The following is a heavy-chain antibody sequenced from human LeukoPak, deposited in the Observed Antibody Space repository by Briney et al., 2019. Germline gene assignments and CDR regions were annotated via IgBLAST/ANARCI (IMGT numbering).Heavy chain of an antibody. CDR2: IRSKAYGGTT. Sequence: GGSLRLSCTASGFTFGDYAMSWVRQAPGKGLEWVGFIRSKAYGGTTEYAASVKGRFTISRDDSISIAYLQMNSLKTEDTAVYYCTPAILTGYYGGGYFDYWGQGTLVTVSS. J-gene: IGHJ4*02. V-gene: IGHV3-49*04. CDR1: GFTFGDYA. CDR3: TPAILTGYYGGGYFDY. D-gene: IGHD3-9*01.